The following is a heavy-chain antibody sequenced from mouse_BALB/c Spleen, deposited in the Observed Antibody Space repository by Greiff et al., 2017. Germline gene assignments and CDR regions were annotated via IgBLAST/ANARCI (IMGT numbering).Heavy chain of an antibody. V-gene: IGHV5-17*02. CDR1: GFTFSSFG. Sequence: EVKLMESGGGLVQPGGSRKLSCAASGFTFSSFGMHWVRQAPEQGLEWVAYISSGSSTTYYADTVKGRITISRDNPKNTLFLQMTSLRSEDTAMYDCARGDYYGSRDAMDYWGQGTSVTVSS. D-gene: IGHD1-1*01. CDR2: ISSGSSTT. J-gene: IGHJ4*01. CDR3: ARGDYYGSRDAMDY.